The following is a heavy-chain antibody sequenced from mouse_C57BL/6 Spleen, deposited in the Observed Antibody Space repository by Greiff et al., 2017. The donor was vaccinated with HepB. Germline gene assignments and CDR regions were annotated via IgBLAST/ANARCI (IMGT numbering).Heavy chain of an antibody. CDR2: INPSSGYT. Sequence: QVQLQQSGAELARPGASVKMSCKASGYTFTSYTMHWVKQRPGQGLEWIGYINPSSGYTKYNQKFKDKATLTADTSSSTAYMQLSSLTSEDSAVYYCATTTVDAMDYWGQGTSVTVSS. CDR3: ATTTVDAMDY. J-gene: IGHJ4*01. V-gene: IGHV1-4*01. CDR1: GYTFTSYT. D-gene: IGHD1-1*01.